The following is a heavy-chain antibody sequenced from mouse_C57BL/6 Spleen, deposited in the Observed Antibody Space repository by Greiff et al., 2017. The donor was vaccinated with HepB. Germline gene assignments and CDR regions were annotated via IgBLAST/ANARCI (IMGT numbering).Heavy chain of an antibody. Sequence: LLESGPELVKPGASVKISCKASGYSFTSYYIHWVKQRPGQGLEWIGWIYPGSGNTKYNEKFKGKATLTADTSSSTAYMQLSSLTSEDSAVYYCARSMANWYFDVWGTGTTVTVSS. J-gene: IGHJ1*03. CDR3: ARSMANWYFDV. CDR2: IYPGSGNT. CDR1: GYSFTSYY. V-gene: IGHV1-66*01.